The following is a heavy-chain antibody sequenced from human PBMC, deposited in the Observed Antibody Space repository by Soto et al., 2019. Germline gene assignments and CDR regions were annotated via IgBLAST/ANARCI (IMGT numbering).Heavy chain of an antibody. CDR1: GFTFSNSW. CDR3: ARDWSGPRTVAYYYYNMDV. D-gene: IGHD3-3*01. CDR2: ISSDGSST. V-gene: IGHV3-74*01. J-gene: IGHJ6*03. Sequence: EVQLVESGGGLVQPGGSLRLSCAASGFTFSNSWMHWVRQVPGKGLVWVSRISSDGSSTNYADSVKGRFTISRDNAKNTLYLQMNSLRAEDTAVYYCARDWSGPRTVAYYYYNMDVWGKGTTVTVSS.